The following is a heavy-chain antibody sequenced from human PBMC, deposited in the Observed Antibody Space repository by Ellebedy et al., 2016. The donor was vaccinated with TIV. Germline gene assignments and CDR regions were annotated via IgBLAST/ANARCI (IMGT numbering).Heavy chain of an antibody. V-gene: IGHV3-23*01. D-gene: IGHD1/OR15-1a*01. CDR2: VVGSSGST. Sequence: GGSLRLSCVASGFTFSNYAMNWVRQASGKGLEWVSTVVGSSGSTYYADSVQGRFTVSRDNPKSTLYLQMNSLRVEDTAVYYCSKDVSVGTTQSFYAMDVWGQGTTVTVSS. CDR1: GFTFSNYA. J-gene: IGHJ6*02. CDR3: SKDVSVGTTQSFYAMDV.